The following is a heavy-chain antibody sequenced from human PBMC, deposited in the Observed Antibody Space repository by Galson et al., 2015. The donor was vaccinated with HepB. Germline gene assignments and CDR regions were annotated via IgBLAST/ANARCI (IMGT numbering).Heavy chain of an antibody. Sequence: SLRLSCAASGFTFSSYAMSWVRQAPGKGLEWVSSIRGSGDSTYYADSVKGRFTISRDSSNNTLYLQMNSLRAEDTAVYYCAKMVAGWLHNVGIDSWGRGTLVTVPS. CDR3: AKMVAGWLHNVGIDS. J-gene: IGHJ4*02. D-gene: IGHD5-12*01. CDR1: GFTFSSYA. CDR2: IRGSGDST. V-gene: IGHV3-23*01.